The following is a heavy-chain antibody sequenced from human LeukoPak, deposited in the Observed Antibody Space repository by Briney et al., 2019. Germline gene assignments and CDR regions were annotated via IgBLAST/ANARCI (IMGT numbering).Heavy chain of an antibody. J-gene: IGHJ5*02. CDR1: GYTFTGYY. V-gene: IGHV1-2*06. Sequence: ASVKVSCKASGYTFTGYYMHWVRQAPGQGLEWMGRINPNSGGTNYAQKFQGRVTMTRDTSISTAYMELSRLRSDDTAVYYCAREGVIAARRLVWFDPWGQGTLVTVSS. CDR2: INPNSGGT. D-gene: IGHD6-6*01. CDR3: AREGVIAARRLVWFDP.